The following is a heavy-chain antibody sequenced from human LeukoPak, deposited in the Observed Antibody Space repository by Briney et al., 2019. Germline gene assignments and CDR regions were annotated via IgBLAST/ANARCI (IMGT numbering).Heavy chain of an antibody. V-gene: IGHV3-20*04. Sequence: GGSLRLSCAASGFTFDDYGMSWVRQAPGKGLEWVSGINWNGGSTGYADSVKGRFTISRDNAKNSLYLQMNSLRAEDTAVYYCARDPYYYDSSALLGGFDYWGQGTLVTVSS. CDR2: INWNGGST. D-gene: IGHD3-22*01. J-gene: IGHJ4*02. CDR3: ARDPYYYDSSALLGGFDY. CDR1: GFTFDDYG.